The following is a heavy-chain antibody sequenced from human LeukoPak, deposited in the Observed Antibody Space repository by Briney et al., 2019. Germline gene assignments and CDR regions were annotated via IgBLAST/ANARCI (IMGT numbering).Heavy chain of an antibody. Sequence: PSETLSLTCTVSGGSISGYYWSWIRQPPGKGLEWIGNIYYSGRTNYNPSLKSRVSISVDTSKNQFSLKLSSVPAADTAVYYCANYHDYSNFQGAYYLDYWGQGTLVTVSS. D-gene: IGHD4-11*01. J-gene: IGHJ4*02. CDR3: ANYHDYSNFQGAYYLDY. V-gene: IGHV4-59*08. CDR1: GGSISGYY. CDR2: IYYSGRT.